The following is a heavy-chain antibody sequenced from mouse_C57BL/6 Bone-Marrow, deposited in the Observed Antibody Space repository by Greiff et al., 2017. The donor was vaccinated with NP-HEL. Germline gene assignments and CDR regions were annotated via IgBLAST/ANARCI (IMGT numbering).Heavy chain of an antibody. CDR3: ARRMFYDGYYVLAMDY. CDR2: ISNGGGST. D-gene: IGHD2-3*01. CDR1: GFTFSDYY. V-gene: IGHV5-12*01. J-gene: IGHJ4*01. Sequence: VKLMESGGGLVQPGGSLKLSCAASGFTFSDYYMYWVRQTPEKRLEWVAYISNGGGSTYYPDTVKGRFTISRDNAKNTLYLQMSRLKSEDTAMYYCARRMFYDGYYVLAMDYWGQGTSVTVSS.